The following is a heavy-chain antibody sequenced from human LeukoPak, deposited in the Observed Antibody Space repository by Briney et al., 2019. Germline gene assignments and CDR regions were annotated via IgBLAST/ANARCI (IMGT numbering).Heavy chain of an antibody. CDR2: IRYDGSNK. CDR1: GFTFSSYG. V-gene: IGHV3-30*02. CDR3: AKGRELRYFDWLLSYCFDY. J-gene: IGHJ4*02. Sequence: PGGSLRLSCAASGFTFSSYGMHWVRQAPGKGLEWVAIIRYDGSNKYYADSVKGRFTISRDNSKNTLYLQMNSLRAEDTAVYYCAKGRELRYFDWLLSYCFDYWGQGTLVTVSS. D-gene: IGHD3-9*01.